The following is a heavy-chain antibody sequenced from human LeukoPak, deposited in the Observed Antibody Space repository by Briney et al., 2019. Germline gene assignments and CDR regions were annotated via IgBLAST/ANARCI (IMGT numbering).Heavy chain of an antibody. D-gene: IGHD1-7*01. V-gene: IGHV1-2*02. CDR3: ARELELRPYYGMDV. Sequence: ASVKVSCEASGYTFTGYYMHWVRQAPGQGLEWMGWINPNSGGTNYAQKFQGRVTMTRDTSISKAYMELSRLRADDTAVYDCARELELRPYYGMDVWGQGTTVTVSS. CDR1: GYTFTGYY. J-gene: IGHJ6*02. CDR2: INPNSGGT.